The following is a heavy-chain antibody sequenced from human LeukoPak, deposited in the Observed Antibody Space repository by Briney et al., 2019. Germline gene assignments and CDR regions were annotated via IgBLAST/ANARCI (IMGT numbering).Heavy chain of an antibody. CDR2: ISGSGGST. J-gene: IGHJ4*02. CDR3: AKGNWVITMVRGVIGY. Sequence: GGSLRLSCAASGFTFSSYGMSWVRQAPGKGLEWVSAISGSGGSTYYADSVKGRFTISRDKSKNTLYLQMNSLRAEDTAVYYCAKGNWVITMVRGVIGYWGQGTLVTVSS. CDR1: GFTFSSYG. V-gene: IGHV3-23*01. D-gene: IGHD3-10*01.